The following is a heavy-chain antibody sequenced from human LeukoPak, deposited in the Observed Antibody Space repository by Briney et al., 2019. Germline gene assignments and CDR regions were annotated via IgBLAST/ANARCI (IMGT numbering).Heavy chain of an antibody. CDR2: ISGSGGST. V-gene: IGHV3-23*01. J-gene: IGHJ4*02. D-gene: IGHD4-17*01. CDR1: GFTFSSYA. CDR3: AKAGNLYGGDYDIDYFDY. Sequence: QPGGSLRLSCAASGFTFSSYAMSWVRQAPGKGLEWVSAISGSGGSTYYADSVKGRFTTSRDNSKNTLYLQMNSLRAEDTAVYYCAKAGNLYGGDYDIDYFDYWGQGTLVTVSS.